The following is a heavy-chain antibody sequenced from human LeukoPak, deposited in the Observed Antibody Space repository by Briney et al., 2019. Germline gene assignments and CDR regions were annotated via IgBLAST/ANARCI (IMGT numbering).Heavy chain of an antibody. Sequence: ASVKVSCKASGYTFTSYDINWVRQATGQGLEWMGWINPNSGGTNYAQKFQGRVTMTRDTSISTAYMELSRLRSDDTAVYYCARGVLSSSSDWFDPWGQGTLVTVSS. CDR2: INPNSGGT. D-gene: IGHD6-6*01. J-gene: IGHJ5*02. V-gene: IGHV1-2*02. CDR3: ARGVLSSSSDWFDP. CDR1: GYTFTSYD.